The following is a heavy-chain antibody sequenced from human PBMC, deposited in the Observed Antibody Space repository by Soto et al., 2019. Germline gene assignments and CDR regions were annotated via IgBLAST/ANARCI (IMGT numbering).Heavy chain of an antibody. CDR3: ARDSSDGDYYYYYYGMDV. Sequence: SETLSLTCTVSGGSISSGGYYWSWIRQHPGKGLEWIGYIYYSGSTYYNPSLKSRVTISVDTSKNQFSLKLSSGTAADTAVYYCARDSSDGDYYYYYYGMDVWGQGTTVTVSS. CDR2: IYYSGST. CDR1: GGSISSGGYY. J-gene: IGHJ6*02. V-gene: IGHV4-31*03.